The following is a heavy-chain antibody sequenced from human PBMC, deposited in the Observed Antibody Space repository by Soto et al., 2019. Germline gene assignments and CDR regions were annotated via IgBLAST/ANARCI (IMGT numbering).Heavy chain of an antibody. J-gene: IGHJ3*02. D-gene: IGHD6-13*01. CDR3: ATGQQVRMADI. CDR1: GFTFSSYG. V-gene: IGHV3-33*01. Sequence: GGSLRLSCAASGFTFSSYGMHWVRQAPGKGLEWVAVIWYDGSNKYYADYVKGRFTISRDNSKNTLYLQMNSLRAEDTAMYFCATGQQVRMADIWGQGTMVT. CDR2: IWYDGSNK.